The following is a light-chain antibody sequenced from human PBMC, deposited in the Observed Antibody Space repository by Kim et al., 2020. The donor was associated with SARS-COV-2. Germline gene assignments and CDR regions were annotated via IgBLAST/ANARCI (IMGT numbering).Light chain of an antibody. V-gene: IGKV1-5*03. CDR1: ESSSNW. J-gene: IGKJ1*01. CDR2: KAS. Sequence: SAAVGDRVTITCRASESSSNWLAWYQQKPGKAPKLLIYKASSLESGVPSRFSGSGSGTEFTLSISSLQPDDFATYYCQQYNTQGTFGQGTKVDIK. CDR3: QQYNTQGT.